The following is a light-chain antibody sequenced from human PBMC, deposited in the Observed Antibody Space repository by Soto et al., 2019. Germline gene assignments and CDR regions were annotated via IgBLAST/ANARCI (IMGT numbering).Light chain of an antibody. CDR1: SSDVGGYNY. CDR2: EVS. Sequence: QSVLTQPPSASGSPGQSVTISCTGTSSDVGGYNYVSWYQQHPGKAPKLMIYEVSKRPSGVPDRFSGSKSGNTASLTVSGLQAEDEADYYCSSYGGLNNLVFGGGTKVTVL. V-gene: IGLV2-8*01. J-gene: IGLJ2*01. CDR3: SSYGGLNNLV.